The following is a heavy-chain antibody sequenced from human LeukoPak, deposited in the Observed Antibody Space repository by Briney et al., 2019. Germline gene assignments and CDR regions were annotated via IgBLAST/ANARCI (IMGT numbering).Heavy chain of an antibody. CDR3: AREANFYRGRTWYYGLDV. CDR1: GFTFSSTW. V-gene: IGHV3-74*01. D-gene: IGHD4/OR15-4a*01. CDR2: LNSDGRST. Sequence: QPGGSLRLTCTASGFTFSSTWMHWVRQAPGKGLVWVSRLNSDGRSTGYADSVKGRFTISRDNAKNTVYLQMNSLRVEDTAVYYCAREANFYRGRTWYYGLDVWGQGTTVTVSS. J-gene: IGHJ6*02.